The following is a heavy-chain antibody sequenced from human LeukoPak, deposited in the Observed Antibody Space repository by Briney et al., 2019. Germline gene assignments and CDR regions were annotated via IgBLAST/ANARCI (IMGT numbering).Heavy chain of an antibody. CDR3: ARVLTTDYGDPGHFDY. D-gene: IGHD4-17*01. CDR1: GFTFSDYY. Sequence: GGSLRLSCAASGFTFSDYYMSWIRQAPGKGLEWVSYISSSGSTIYYADSVKGRFTISRDNAKNSLYLQMNSLRAEDTAVYYCARVLTTDYGDPGHFDYWGQGTLVTVSS. J-gene: IGHJ4*02. V-gene: IGHV3-11*01. CDR2: ISSSGSTI.